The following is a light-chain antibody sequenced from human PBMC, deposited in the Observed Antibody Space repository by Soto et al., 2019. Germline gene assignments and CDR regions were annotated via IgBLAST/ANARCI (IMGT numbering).Light chain of an antibody. V-gene: IGLV2-14*01. J-gene: IGLJ1*01. CDR2: DVS. CDR1: SSDVGGYNY. Sequence: LTQPASVSGSPGQSITISCTGTSSDVGGYNYVSWYQQHPGKAPKLMIYDVSNRPSGVSNRFSGSKSGNTASLTISGLQAEDEADYYCSSYTSSNYVFGTGTKVTVL. CDR3: SSYTSSNYV.